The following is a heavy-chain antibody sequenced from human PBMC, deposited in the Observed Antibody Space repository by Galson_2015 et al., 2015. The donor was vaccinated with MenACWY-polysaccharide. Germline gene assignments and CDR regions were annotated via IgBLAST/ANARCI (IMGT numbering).Heavy chain of an antibody. CDR1: GYTFTSYA. CDR3: ARGSIVVVPAAIIEDYYMDV. J-gene: IGHJ6*03. V-gene: IGHV1-3*01. Sequence: SVKVSCKASGYTFTSYAMHWVRQAPGQRLEWMGWINAGNGNTKYSQKFQGRVTITRDTSASTAYMELSSLRSEDTAVYYCARGSIVVVPAAIIEDYYMDVWGKGTTVTVSS. D-gene: IGHD2-2*01. CDR2: INAGNGNT.